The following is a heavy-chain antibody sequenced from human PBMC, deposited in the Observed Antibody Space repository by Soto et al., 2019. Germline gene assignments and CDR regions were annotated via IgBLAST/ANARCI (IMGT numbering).Heavy chain of an antibody. V-gene: IGHV3-21*01. D-gene: IGHD2-2*02. Sequence: PWGSLRLSCVGSGFTFITYSINFFGQSPGKGLEWVSSISSRSDIYYADSVKGRFTISRDNAKNSVSLQMNSLRAEDTAVYYCAREYTAWPLAYGLDVWGQGTTVTVSS. CDR1: GFTFITYS. CDR2: ISSRSDI. J-gene: IGHJ6*02. CDR3: AREYTAWPLAYGLDV.